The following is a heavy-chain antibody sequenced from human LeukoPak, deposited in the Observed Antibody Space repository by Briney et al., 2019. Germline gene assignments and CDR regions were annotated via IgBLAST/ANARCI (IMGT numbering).Heavy chain of an antibody. J-gene: IGHJ4*02. V-gene: IGHV1-2*02. CDR1: GYTFTGYY. CDR3: ARVNKDSSGYYGFDY. CDR2: INPNSGGT. D-gene: IGHD3-22*01. Sequence: GASVKVSCKASGYTFTGYYMHWVRQAPGQGLEWMGWINPNSGGTNYAQKFQGRVTMTRDTSISTAYMELSRLRSDDTAVYYCARVNKDSSGYYGFDYWGQGTLVTVSS.